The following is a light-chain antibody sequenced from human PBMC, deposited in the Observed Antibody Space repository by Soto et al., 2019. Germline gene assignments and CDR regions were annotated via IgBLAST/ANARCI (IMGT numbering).Light chain of an antibody. J-gene: IGKJ5*01. V-gene: IGKV3-20*01. CDR2: GAS. CDR3: QQYNNWPRG. CDR1: QSVSSSY. Sequence: EHVFTQSPGTPSLSPGGRANLSCRASQSVSSSYLAWYQQKPGQAPRLLIYGASSRATGIPDRFSGSGSGTEFTLTISSLQSEDFAVYYCQQYNNWPRGFGQGTRLEI.